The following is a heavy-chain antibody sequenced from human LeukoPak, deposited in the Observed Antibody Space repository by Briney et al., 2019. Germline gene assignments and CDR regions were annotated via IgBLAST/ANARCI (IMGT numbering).Heavy chain of an antibody. D-gene: IGHD5-18*01. Sequence: GESPRLSCAGSGFSFSSSAMSWVRQTPGKGLEWVSSITGNGATTYYSDSVKGRFTISRDNSRNTRSLQMGSLRVEDTAVYYCAKERRRVDTAMVRSYYFENWGQGTLVTVSS. V-gene: IGHV3-23*01. CDR2: ITGNGATT. CDR3: AKERRRVDTAMVRSYYFEN. J-gene: IGHJ4*02. CDR1: GFSFSSSA.